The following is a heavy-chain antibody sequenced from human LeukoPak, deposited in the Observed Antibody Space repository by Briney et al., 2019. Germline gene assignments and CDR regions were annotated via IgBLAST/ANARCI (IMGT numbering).Heavy chain of an antibody. CDR3: AGEYNEYPENWFDP. Sequence: SETLSLTCTVSGGSISSYYWSWIRQPAGKGLEWIGRIYTSGSTNYNPSLKSRVTMSVDTSKNQFSLKLSSVTAADTAVYYCAGEYNEYPENWFDPWGQGTLVTVSS. J-gene: IGHJ5*02. CDR1: GGSISSYY. D-gene: IGHD1-1*01. V-gene: IGHV4-4*07. CDR2: IYTSGST.